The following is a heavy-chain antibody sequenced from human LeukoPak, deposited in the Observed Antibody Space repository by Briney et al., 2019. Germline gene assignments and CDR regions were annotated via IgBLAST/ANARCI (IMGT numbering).Heavy chain of an antibody. V-gene: IGHV1-2*02. J-gene: IGHJ3*02. Sequence: ASVKVSCKASGYTFTCYYIHWVRQAPGQGLGWMGWINPNSGGKNYAQKFQGRVTMTRDTSISTAYMELSTLRSDHTAVYYCAREREFSRCDTFDIWGQGTMVTVSS. CDR2: INPNSGGK. CDR3: AREREFSRCDTFDI. CDR1: GYTFTCYY.